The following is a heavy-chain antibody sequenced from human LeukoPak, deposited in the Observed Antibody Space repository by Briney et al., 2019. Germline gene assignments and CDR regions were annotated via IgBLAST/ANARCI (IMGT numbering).Heavy chain of an antibody. CDR2: ISYNEGS. CDR1: GGSLTNYF. Sequence: SETLSLTCTVSGGSLTNYFWSWIRLTPGKGLEWIGSISYNEGSNYNRFLKNRVTISVDISENQFSLKLNSVTAADTAVYFCARGGSGTYYNWAGWFDPWGQGTLVTVSS. D-gene: IGHD3-10*01. CDR3: ARGGSGTYYNWAGWFDP. V-gene: IGHV4-59*01. J-gene: IGHJ5*02.